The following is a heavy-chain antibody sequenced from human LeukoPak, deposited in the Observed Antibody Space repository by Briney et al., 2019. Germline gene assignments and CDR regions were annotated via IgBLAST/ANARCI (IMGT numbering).Heavy chain of an antibody. CDR2: INPSGGST. CDR1: GYTFTSYG. J-gene: IGHJ4*02. Sequence: ASVKVSCKASGYTFTSYGISWVRQAPGQGLEWMGIINPSGGSTSYAQKFQGRVTMTRDTSTSTVYMELSSLRSEDTAVYYCARVGWAAAGTEYFDYWGQGTLVTVSS. V-gene: IGHV1-46*01. D-gene: IGHD6-13*01. CDR3: ARVGWAAAGTEYFDY.